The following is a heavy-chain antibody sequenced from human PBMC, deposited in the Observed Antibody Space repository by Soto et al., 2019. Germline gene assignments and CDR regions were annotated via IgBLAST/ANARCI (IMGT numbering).Heavy chain of an antibody. D-gene: IGHD3-16*01. Sequence: SETLSLTCTVSGGSISSDYWSWIRQPPGKGLEWIGFIYYSGSINYNPSFESRVAISVDTSKNQFSLNLTSVTAADTAVDYCTRHWDWGSLGEWGQGTLVTVSS. CDR1: GGSISSDY. J-gene: IGHJ4*02. CDR2: IYYSGSI. CDR3: TRHWDWGSLGE. V-gene: IGHV4-59*08.